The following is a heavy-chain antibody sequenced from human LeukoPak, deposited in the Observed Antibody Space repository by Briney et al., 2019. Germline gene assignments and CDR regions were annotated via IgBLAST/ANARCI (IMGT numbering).Heavy chain of an antibody. CDR3: ARGPVPSITMIVVVIPNFDY. CDR2: INPNSGGT. J-gene: IGHJ4*02. CDR1: GYTFTGYY. D-gene: IGHD3-22*01. V-gene: IGHV1-2*02. Sequence: GASVKVSCKASGYTFTGYYMHWVRQAPGQGLEWMGWINPNSGGTNYAQKFQGRVTMTRDTSISTAYMELSRLRSDDTAVYYCARGPVPSITMIVVVIPNFDYWGQGTLVTVSS.